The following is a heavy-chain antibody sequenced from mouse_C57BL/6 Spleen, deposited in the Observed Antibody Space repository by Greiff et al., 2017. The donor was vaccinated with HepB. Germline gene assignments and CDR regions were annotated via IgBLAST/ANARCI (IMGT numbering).Heavy chain of an antibody. CDR3: ARKLALNYDAMDY. CDR1: GYTFTSYW. Sequence: QVQLQQPGAELVMPGASVKLSCKASGYTFTSYWMHWVKQRPGQGLEWIGEIDPSDSYTNYNQKFKGKSTLTVDKSSSTAYMQLSSLTSEDSAVYYCARKLALNYDAMDYWGQGTSVTVSS. V-gene: IGHV1-69*01. CDR2: IDPSDSYT. D-gene: IGHD6-1*01. J-gene: IGHJ4*01.